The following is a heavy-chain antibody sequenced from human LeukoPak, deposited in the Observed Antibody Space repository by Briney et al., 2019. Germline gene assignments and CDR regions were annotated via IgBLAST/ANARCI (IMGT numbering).Heavy chain of an antibody. J-gene: IGHJ4*02. CDR1: GFTFSSYA. D-gene: IGHD3-22*01. V-gene: IGHV3-23*01. CDR2: ISGSGGST. Sequence: GGSLRLSCAASGFTFSSYAMSWVRQAPGKGLEWVSAISGSGGSTYYADSVKGRFTISRDNPKNTLYLQMNSLRAEDTAVYYCAKDLTYYYDSSGHDYWGQGTLVTVSS. CDR3: AKDLTYYYDSSGHDY.